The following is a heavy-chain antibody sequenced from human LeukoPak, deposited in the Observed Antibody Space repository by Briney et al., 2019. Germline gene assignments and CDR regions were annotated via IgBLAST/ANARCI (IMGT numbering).Heavy chain of an antibody. CDR2: ISGSGGST. CDR3: AKYNWNDGDFDS. Sequence: GGSLRLSCAVSGFTFSRYVMSWVRQAPGKGLEWVSSISGSGGSTYYADSVKGRFTISRDNSKNTLYLQMNRLSADDTAVYFCAKYNWNDGDFDSWGQGIRDTVSP. J-gene: IGHJ4*02. D-gene: IGHD1-20*01. CDR1: GFTFSRYV. V-gene: IGHV3-23*01.